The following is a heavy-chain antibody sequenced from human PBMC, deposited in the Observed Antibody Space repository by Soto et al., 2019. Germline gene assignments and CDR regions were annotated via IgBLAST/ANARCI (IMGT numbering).Heavy chain of an antibody. CDR1: GASITTGDYY. J-gene: IGHJ3*01. V-gene: IGHV4-30-4*01. CDR3: AKYQGLIDVFDV. CDR2: VYYNGNT. Sequence: QVQLQESGTGLLKPSQTLSLTCSVSGASITTGDYYWSWIRQSPGRGLEWIAYVYYNGNTYYNPSLESRLSISVDTSKSQFSLKLHSVTAADTAVYYCAKYQGLIDVFDVWGQGTMVTVSS. D-gene: IGHD6-19*01.